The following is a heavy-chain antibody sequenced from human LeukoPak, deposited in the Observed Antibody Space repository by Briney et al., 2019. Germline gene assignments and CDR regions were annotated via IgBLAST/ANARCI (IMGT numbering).Heavy chain of an antibody. CDR1: GYTFTSYD. CDR3: ARVQDRYSYDVFY. CDR2: MNPNSGNT. J-gene: IGHJ4*02. V-gene: IGHV1-8*01. Sequence: ASVKVSCKASGYTFTSYDINWVRQATGQGLEWMGWMNPNSGNTGYAQKFQGRVTMTRSTSISTAYMELSSPRSEDTAVYYCARVQDRYSYDVFYWGQGTLVTVSS. D-gene: IGHD5-18*01.